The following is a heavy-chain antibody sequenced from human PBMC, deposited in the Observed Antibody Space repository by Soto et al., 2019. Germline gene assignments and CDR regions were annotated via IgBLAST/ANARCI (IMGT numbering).Heavy chain of an antibody. CDR2: ISYDGENQ. Sequence: GGSLRLSCAASGFSFIHYAMHWARQLPGKGLEWVALISYDGENQYFTDSVRGRFTISRDNSKTAVYLEMNDLRLDDTATYYCVSPHSESSNAFDLWGQGTLVTVSS. CDR1: GFSFIHYA. J-gene: IGHJ5*02. D-gene: IGHD3-10*01. V-gene: IGHV3-30*04. CDR3: VSPHSESSNAFDL.